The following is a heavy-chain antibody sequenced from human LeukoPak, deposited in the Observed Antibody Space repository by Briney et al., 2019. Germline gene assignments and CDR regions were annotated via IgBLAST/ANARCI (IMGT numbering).Heavy chain of an antibody. D-gene: IGHD3-22*01. CDR2: INPSGGST. CDR3: ARESDSSGHSDWFDP. Sequence: ASVKVSCKASGSTFTSYYMHWVRQAPGQGLELMGIINPSGGSTSYAQKFQGRVTMTRDTSTSTAYMELSSLRSEDTAVYYCARESDSSGHSDWFDPWGQGTLVTVSS. J-gene: IGHJ5*02. V-gene: IGHV1-46*01. CDR1: GSTFTSYY.